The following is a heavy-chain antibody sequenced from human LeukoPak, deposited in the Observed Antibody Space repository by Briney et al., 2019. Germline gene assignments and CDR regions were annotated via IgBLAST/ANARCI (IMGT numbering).Heavy chain of an antibody. CDR2: IIPILGIA. V-gene: IGHV1-69*04. CDR3: ARGSDYDILTGYYHHYFDY. D-gene: IGHD3-9*01. Sequence: SVKLSCKASGGTFSSYAISWVRQPPGQGREWMGRIIPILGIANYAQKFQGRVTITADKSTSTAYMELSSLRSEDTAVYYCARGSDYDILTGYYHHYFDYWGQGTLVTVSS. J-gene: IGHJ4*02. CDR1: GGTFSSYA.